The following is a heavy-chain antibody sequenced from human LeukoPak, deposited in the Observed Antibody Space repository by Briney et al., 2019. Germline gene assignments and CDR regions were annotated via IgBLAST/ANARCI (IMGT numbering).Heavy chain of an antibody. CDR3: AKDGAAVKPYYFDY. J-gene: IGHJ4*02. Sequence: PGRSLRLSCAASGFTFSSYGMHWVRQAPGKGLEWVAVISYDGSNKYYADSVKGRFTISRDNSKNTLYLQMNSLRAEDTAVYYCAKDGAAVKPYYFDYWGQGTLSPSPQ. CDR1: GFTFSSYG. CDR2: ISYDGSNK. D-gene: IGHD6-13*01. V-gene: IGHV3-30*18.